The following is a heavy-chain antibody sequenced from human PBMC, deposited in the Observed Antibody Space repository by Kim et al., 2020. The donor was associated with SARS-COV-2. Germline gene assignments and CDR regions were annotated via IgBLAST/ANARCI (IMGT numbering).Heavy chain of an antibody. Sequence: ASAKVSCKSSGYTFTTYFIHWVRQAPGQGLEWMGIINPSGGSTTYAQKFQGRVTMTRDTSTSTVYMELSSLTSEDTAVYYCARAPSENYGMDVWGQGTTV. J-gene: IGHJ6*02. V-gene: IGHV1-46*01. CDR1: GYTFTTYF. CDR2: INPSGGST. CDR3: ARAPSENYGMDV.